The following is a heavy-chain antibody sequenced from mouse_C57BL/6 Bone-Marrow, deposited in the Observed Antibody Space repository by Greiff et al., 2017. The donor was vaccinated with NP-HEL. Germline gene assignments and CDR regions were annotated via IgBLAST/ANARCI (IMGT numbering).Heavy chain of an antibody. CDR2: IYPRSGNT. CDR3: ARKGANWDGAMDY. CDR1: GYTFTSYG. Sequence: VQLKQSGAELARPGASVKLSCKASGYTFTSYGISWVKQRTGQGLEWIGEIYPRSGNTYYNEKFKGKATLTADKSSSTAYMELRSLTSEDSAVYFCARKGANWDGAMDYWGQGTSVTVSS. V-gene: IGHV1-81*01. J-gene: IGHJ4*01. D-gene: IGHD4-1*01.